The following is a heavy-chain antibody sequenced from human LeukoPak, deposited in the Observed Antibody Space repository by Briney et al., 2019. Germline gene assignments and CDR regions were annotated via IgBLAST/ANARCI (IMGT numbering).Heavy chain of an antibody. CDR3: ARDYDSSGRPDH. J-gene: IGHJ4*02. Sequence: ASVKVSCKASGYTFTSYGISWVRQAPGQGLEWMGWISVYNGNTNYAQKFQGRVPMTTDTSTSTAYMELRSLGSDDTAVYYCARDYDSSGRPDHWGQGTLVTVSS. V-gene: IGHV1-18*01. D-gene: IGHD3-22*01. CDR1: GYTFTSYG. CDR2: ISVYNGNT.